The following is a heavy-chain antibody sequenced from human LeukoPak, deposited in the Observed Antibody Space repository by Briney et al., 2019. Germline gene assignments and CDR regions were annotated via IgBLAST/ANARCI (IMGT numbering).Heavy chain of an antibody. J-gene: IGHJ4*02. CDR1: GFIFSNYG. CDR3: AAMTSVTTGDY. D-gene: IGHD4-11*01. CDR2: IPYDGSDK. V-gene: IGHV3-30*02. Sequence: GGSLRLSCAASGFIFSNYGIHWVRQAPGKGLEWVAFIPYDGSDKFYADSVKGRFTISRDNSKNTLYLQMNSLRAEDTAVYYCAAMTSVTTGDYWGQGTLVTVSS.